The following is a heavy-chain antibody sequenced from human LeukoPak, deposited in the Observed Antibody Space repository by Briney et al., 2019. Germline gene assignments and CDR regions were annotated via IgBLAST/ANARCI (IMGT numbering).Heavy chain of an antibody. D-gene: IGHD3-10*01. J-gene: IGHJ4*02. CDR3: AKDTESYLDY. CDR2: IIPMFGTA. Sequence: SVNLSFTASGGTFTIYAISWVRQTPAQGHGVKGEIIPMFGTANYAQKFQGRVTITTDETTSTAYMALSSLRSEDTAVYYCAKDTESYLDYWGQGTLVTVSS. CDR1: GGTFTIYA. V-gene: IGHV1-69*05.